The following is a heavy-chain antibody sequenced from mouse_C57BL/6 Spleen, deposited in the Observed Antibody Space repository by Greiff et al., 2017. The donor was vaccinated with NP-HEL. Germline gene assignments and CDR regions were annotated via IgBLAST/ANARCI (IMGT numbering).Heavy chain of an antibody. CDR2: INPGSGGT. J-gene: IGHJ2*01. D-gene: IGHD4-1*02. CDR3: ASNWDDYFDY. Sequence: QVQLQQSGAELVRPGTSVKVSCKASGYAFTNYLIEWVKQRPGQGLEWIGVINPGSGGTNYNEKFKGKATLTADKSSSTAYMQLSSLTSEDSAVYFCASNWDDYFDYWGQGTTLTVSS. CDR1: GYAFTNYL. V-gene: IGHV1-54*01.